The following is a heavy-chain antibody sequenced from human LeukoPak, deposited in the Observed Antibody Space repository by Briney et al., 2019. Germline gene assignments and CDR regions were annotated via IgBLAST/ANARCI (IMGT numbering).Heavy chain of an antibody. J-gene: IGHJ4*02. CDR3: ASDPGFLVRDDDYYFDY. CDR1: GLIFSGYE. Sequence: GGSLRLSCTASGLIFSGYEMNWVRQAPGKGLEWVSYISSSGSTIYYADFVKGRFTISRDNAKNSLYLQMNSLRAEDTAIYYCASDPGFLVRDDDYYFDYWGQGILVTVSS. V-gene: IGHV3-48*03. CDR2: ISSSGSTI. D-gene: IGHD3-3*01.